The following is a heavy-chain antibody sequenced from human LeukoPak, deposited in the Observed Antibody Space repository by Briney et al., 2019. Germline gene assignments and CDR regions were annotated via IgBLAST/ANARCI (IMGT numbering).Heavy chain of an antibody. V-gene: IGHV3-23*01. CDR3: AKDRTFEEYSFDF. Sequence: PGGSLRLSCAASGFSFTSYGMSWVRQPPGKGPEWVSSISGSGGGTYYADSVKGRFTISRDNSKSTLYLQMTSLRPEDTALYYCAKDRTFEEYSFDFWGRGTLVTVSS. CDR2: ISGSGGGT. D-gene: IGHD3-10*01. CDR1: GFSFTSYG. J-gene: IGHJ4*02.